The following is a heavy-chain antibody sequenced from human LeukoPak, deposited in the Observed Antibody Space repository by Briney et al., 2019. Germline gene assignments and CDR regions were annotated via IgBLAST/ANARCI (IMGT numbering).Heavy chain of an antibody. CDR3: ARDSDSYGMDV. CDR1: GGSISSYY. J-gene: IGHJ6*01. D-gene: IGHD3-3*01. CDR2: IYYSGST. Sequence: SETLSLTCTVSGGSISSYYWSWIRQPPGKGLEWIGYIYYSGSTNYNPSLKSRVTISVDTSKNQFSLKPSSVTAADTAVYYCARDSDSYGMDVWGKGPRSPSPQ. V-gene: IGHV4-59*01.